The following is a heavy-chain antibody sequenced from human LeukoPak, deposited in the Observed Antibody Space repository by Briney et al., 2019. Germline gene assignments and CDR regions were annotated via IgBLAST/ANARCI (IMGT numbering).Heavy chain of an antibody. CDR3: ARANGVWFGELFNTYYYYGMDV. J-gene: IGHJ6*02. D-gene: IGHD3-10*01. CDR2: IISILGIA. V-gene: IGHV1-69*04. Sequence: ASVKVSCKASGGTFSSYAISWVRQAPGQGLEWMGRIISILGIANYAQKFQGRVTTTADKSTSTAYMELSSLRSEDTAVYYCARANGVWFGELFNTYYYYGMDVWGQGTTVTVSS. CDR1: GGTFSSYA.